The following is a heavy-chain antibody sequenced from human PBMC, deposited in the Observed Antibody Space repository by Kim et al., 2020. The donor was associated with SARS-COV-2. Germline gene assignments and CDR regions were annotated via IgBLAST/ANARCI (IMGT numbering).Heavy chain of an antibody. CDR2: INAGNGNT. CDR3: ARGAPDYDILTGYYHTRSHFDY. V-gene: IGHV1-3*01. CDR1: GYTFTSYA. Sequence: ASVKVSCKASGYTFTSYAMHWVRQAPGQRLEWMGWINAGNGNTKYSQKFQGRVTITRDTSASTAYMELSSLRSEDTAVYYCARGAPDYDILTGYYHTRSHFDYWGQGTLVTVSS. J-gene: IGHJ4*02. D-gene: IGHD3-9*01.